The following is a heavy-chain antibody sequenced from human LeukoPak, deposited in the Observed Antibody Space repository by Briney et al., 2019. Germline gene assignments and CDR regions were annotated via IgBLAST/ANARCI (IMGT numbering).Heavy chain of an antibody. J-gene: IGHJ4*02. D-gene: IGHD2-2*01. CDR3: ARNGCSSGICKTE. CDR1: GGSISSYY. CDR2: IYYSGST. V-gene: IGHV4-59*12. Sequence: SETLSLTCTVSGGSISSYYWSWIRQPPGKGLEWIGYIYYSGSTNYNPSLKSRVTISVDTSKNQFSLKLSSVTAADTAVYFCARNGCSSGICKTEWGQGTLVIVSS.